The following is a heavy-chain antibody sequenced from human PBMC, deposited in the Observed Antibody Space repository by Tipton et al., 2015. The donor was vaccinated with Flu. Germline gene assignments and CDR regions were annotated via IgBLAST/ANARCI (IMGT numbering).Heavy chain of an antibody. CDR2: IYHSGST. V-gene: IGHV4-4*02. CDR1: GGSISSRNW. Sequence: GLVKPSGTLSLTCGVSGGSISSRNWWSWVRQPPGKGLEWIAKIYHSGSTNFNPSLRSRVTISVDKSKNQFSLKLSAVTAADTAVYYCAREIELWPPNYYYGFDVWGQGTTVTVSS. J-gene: IGHJ6*02. CDR3: AREIELWPPNYYYGFDV. D-gene: IGHD3-16*01.